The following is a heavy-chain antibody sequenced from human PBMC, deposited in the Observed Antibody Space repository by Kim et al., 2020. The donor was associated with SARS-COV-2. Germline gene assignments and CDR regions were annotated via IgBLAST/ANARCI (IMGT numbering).Heavy chain of an antibody. J-gene: IGHJ6*02. D-gene: IGHD3-10*01. Sequence: GGSLRLSCAASGFTFSSYGMHWVRQAPGKGLEWVAVISYDGSNKYYADSVKGRFTISRDNSKNTLYLQMNSLRAEDTAVYYCAKQSDYYGSGPKYYYYYYYGMDVWGQGTTVTVSS. V-gene: IGHV3-30*18. CDR2: ISYDGSNK. CDR3: AKQSDYYGSGPKYYYYYYYGMDV. CDR1: GFTFSSYG.